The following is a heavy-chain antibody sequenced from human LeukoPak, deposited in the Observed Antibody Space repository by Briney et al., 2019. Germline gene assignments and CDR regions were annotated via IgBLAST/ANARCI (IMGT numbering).Heavy chain of an antibody. Sequence: GASVKVSCKVSGYTLTELSMHWVRQAPGKGLEWMGGFDPEDGETIYAQKFQGRVTMTEDTSTDTAYMELSSLRSEDTAVYYCATRRPCSSTRCTQYYYYMDVWGKGTTVTVSS. CDR2: FDPEDGET. J-gene: IGHJ6*03. V-gene: IGHV1-24*01. CDR3: ATRRPCSSTRCTQYYYYMDV. D-gene: IGHD2-2*01. CDR1: GYTLTELS.